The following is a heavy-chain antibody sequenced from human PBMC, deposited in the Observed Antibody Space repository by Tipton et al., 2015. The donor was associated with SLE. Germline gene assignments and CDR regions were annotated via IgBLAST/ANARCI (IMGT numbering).Heavy chain of an antibody. Sequence: LSLTCAPSGFAYSDHYMDWVRQAPGKGLEWVGRPRNKANSYTTAYAASLEGRFTISRDHSKNLLYLQMNRMKTEDTAVYYCARMGQGNWDAFDIWGQGTMVTVSS. CDR1: GFAYSDHY. CDR3: ARMGQGNWDAFDI. D-gene: IGHD1-20*01. J-gene: IGHJ3*02. CDR2: PRNKANSYTT. V-gene: IGHV3-72*01.